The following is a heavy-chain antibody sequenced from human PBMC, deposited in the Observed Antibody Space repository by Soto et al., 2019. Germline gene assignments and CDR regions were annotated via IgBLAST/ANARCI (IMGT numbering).Heavy chain of an antibody. CDR2: ISTLNGNT. CDR3: ARRVQVWLPDYYGMDV. CDR1: GYDYVTYA. D-gene: IGHD5-18*01. J-gene: IGHJ6*02. V-gene: IGHV1-18*01. Sequence: QAQLVQSGAEVKKPGASVNVSCKASGYDYVTYAITWVRQRPGQGLEWMGWISTLNGNTNYAQNFQGRVTMTTDTSTRIVHWELRSLRSDDTAVYYCARRVQVWLPDYYGMDVWGQGTTVTVSS.